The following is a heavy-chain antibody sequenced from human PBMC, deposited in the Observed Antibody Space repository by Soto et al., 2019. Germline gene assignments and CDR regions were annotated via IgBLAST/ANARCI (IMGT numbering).Heavy chain of an antibody. CDR2: IYYSGST. V-gene: IGHV4-59*01. J-gene: IGHJ4*02. D-gene: IGHD6-25*01. CDR1: GGSISSYY. CDR3: AGESGYGGNPRGSWFDY. Sequence: SETLSLTCTVSGGSISSYYWSWIRQPPGKGLEWIGYIYYSGSTNYNPSLKSRVTISVDTSKNQFSLKLSSVTAADTAVYYCAGESGYGGNPRGSWFDYWGQGTLVTVS.